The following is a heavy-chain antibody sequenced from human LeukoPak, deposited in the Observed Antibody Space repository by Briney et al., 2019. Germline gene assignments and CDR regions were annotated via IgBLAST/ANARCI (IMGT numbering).Heavy chain of an antibody. CDR2: IYYSGNT. V-gene: IGHV4-39*01. D-gene: IGHD1-26*01. CDR3: ARMGGSYYVRAFDY. J-gene: IGHJ4*02. Sequence: SETLSLTCTVSGGSISSSSYYWGWIRQLPGKGLEWIGSIYYSGNTYDTPSLKSRVTISVDTSKNQFSLNRSSVTAADTAVYYCARMGGSYYVRAFDYWGQGTLVTVSS. CDR1: GGSISSSSYY.